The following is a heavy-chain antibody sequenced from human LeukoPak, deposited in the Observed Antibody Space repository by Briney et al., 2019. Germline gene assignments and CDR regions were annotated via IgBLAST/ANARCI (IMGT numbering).Heavy chain of an antibody. CDR2: IYYSGST. CDR1: GGSISSSSYY. J-gene: IGHJ4*02. Sequence: SETLSLTCTVSGGSISSSSYYWGWIRQPPGKGLEWIGSIYYSGSTYYNPSLKSRVTISVDTSKNQFSLKLSSVTAADTAVYYCATSYCSGGSCYSFRKTSFDYWGQGTLVTVSS. CDR3: ATSYCSGGSCYSFRKTSFDY. V-gene: IGHV4-39*01. D-gene: IGHD2-15*01.